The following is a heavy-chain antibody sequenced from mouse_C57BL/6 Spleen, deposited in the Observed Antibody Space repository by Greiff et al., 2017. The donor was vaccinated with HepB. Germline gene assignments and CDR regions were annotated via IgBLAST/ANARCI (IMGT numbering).Heavy chain of an antibody. CDR1: GYAFSSYW. D-gene: IGHD2-4*01. CDR2: IYPGDGDT. V-gene: IGHV1-80*01. Sequence: VQLVESGAELVKPGASVKISCKASGYAFSSYWMNWVKQRPGKGLEWIGQIYPGDGDTNYNGKFKGKATLTADKSSSTAYMQLSSLTSEDSAVYFCARRSDYDRGFAYWGQGTLVTVSA. CDR3: ARRSDYDRGFAY. J-gene: IGHJ3*01.